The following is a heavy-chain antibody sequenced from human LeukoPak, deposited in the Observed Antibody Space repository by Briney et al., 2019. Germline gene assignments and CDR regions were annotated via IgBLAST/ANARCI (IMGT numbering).Heavy chain of an antibody. CDR1: GYSSTYVFTTYP. D-gene: IGHD2-8*01. V-gene: IGHV1-46*01. CDR3: ARKWSSRDWFDP. J-gene: IGHJ5*02. Sequence: ASVKVSCKASGYSSTYVFTTYPIHWVRQAPGQGLEWLGMINLRGDATIYAQKFQGRVTMTSDSSTTTVYMELSSLTSEDTGLYYCARKWSSRDWFDPWGQGTLVTVSS. CDR2: INLRGDAT.